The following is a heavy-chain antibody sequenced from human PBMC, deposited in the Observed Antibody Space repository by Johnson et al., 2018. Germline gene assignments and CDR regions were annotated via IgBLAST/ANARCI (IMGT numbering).Heavy chain of an antibody. CDR3: VGDGWRPPACRQY. CDR2: ISYDGSQK. J-gene: IGHJ1*01. CDR1: GFSFSIYA. V-gene: IGHV3-30*14. D-gene: IGHD2-2*01. Sequence: QVQLVQSGGGVVQPGRSLRLSCVASGFSFSIYAVHWVRQAPGKGLEWVAFISYDGSQKNYVDSVKGRFSISRDNAKNTLYLQINSLRPEDTAVYYCVGDGWRPPACRQYWGQGTLVTVSS.